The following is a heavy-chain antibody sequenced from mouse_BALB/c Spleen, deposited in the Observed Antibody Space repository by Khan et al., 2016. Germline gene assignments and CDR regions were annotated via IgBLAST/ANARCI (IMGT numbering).Heavy chain of an antibody. CDR3: ARGGYDYDYIDY. CDR1: GFNIKDTY. Sequence: VQLQQSGAELVKPGASVKLSCTASGFNIKDTYMHWVKQRPEQGLEWIGRIDPANGNTKYDPKFQGKATITADTSSNTAYLQLSSLTSEDTAVYYCARGGYDYDYIDYWGQGTTLTVSS. CDR2: IDPANGNT. J-gene: IGHJ2*01. D-gene: IGHD2-4*01. V-gene: IGHV14-3*02.